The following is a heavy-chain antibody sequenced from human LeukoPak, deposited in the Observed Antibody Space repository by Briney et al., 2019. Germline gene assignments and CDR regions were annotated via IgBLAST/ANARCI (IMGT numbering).Heavy chain of an antibody. D-gene: IGHD1-1*01. Sequence: GGSLRLSCAASGFTFSSYGMHWVRQAQGKGLEGVVFIRYDGSNKYYADSVKGRFTISRDNSKNTLYLQMNSLRAEDTAVYYCAKFGRPFDYWGQGTLVTVSS. CDR3: AKFGRPFDY. CDR2: IRYDGSNK. CDR1: GFTFSSYG. V-gene: IGHV3-30*02. J-gene: IGHJ4*02.